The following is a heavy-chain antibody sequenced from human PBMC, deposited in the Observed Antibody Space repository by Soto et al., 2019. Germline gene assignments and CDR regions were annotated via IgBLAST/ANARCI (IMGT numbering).Heavy chain of an antibody. CDR2: IYYSGST. D-gene: IGHD3-10*01. J-gene: IGHJ5*02. Sequence: SETLCLTCTVSGGSISSYYWSWIRQPPGKGLEWIGYIYYSGSTNYNPSLKSRVTISVDTSKNQFSLKLSSVTAADTAVYYCARMPDYYGSGSYYNPAWWFDPWAQGTLVPVSS. V-gene: IGHV4-59*01. CDR3: ARMPDYYGSGSYYNPAWWFDP. CDR1: GGSISSYY.